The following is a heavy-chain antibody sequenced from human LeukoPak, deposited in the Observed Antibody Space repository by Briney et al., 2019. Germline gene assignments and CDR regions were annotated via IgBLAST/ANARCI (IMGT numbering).Heavy chain of an antibody. CDR1: GYTFTSYG. D-gene: IGHD2-2*03. J-gene: IGHJ4*02. CDR2: INTNTGNP. CDR3: ARARLGYCSSTSCYPADY. Sequence: GASVKVSCKASGYTFTSYGISWVRQAPGQGLEWMGWINTNTGNPTYAQGFTGRFVFSLDTSVSTAYLQISSLKAGDTAVYYCARARLGYCSSTSCYPADYWGQGTLVTVSS. V-gene: IGHV7-4-1*02.